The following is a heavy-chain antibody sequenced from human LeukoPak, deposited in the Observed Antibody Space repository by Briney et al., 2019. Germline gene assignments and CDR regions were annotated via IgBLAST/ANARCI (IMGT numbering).Heavy chain of an antibody. CDR1: GGSISSYY. CDR3: ARSSAATSAFDI. Sequence: SETLSLTCTVSGGSISSYYWSWIRQHPGKGLEWIGYIYYSGSTYYNPSLKSRVTISVDTSKNQFSLRLSSVTAADTAVYYCARSSAATSAFDIWGQGTMVTVSS. V-gene: IGHV4-59*06. CDR2: IYYSGST. D-gene: IGHD6-13*01. J-gene: IGHJ3*02.